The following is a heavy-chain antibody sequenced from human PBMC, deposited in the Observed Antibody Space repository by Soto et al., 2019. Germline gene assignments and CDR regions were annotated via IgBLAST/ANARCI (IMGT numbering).Heavy chain of an antibody. CDR2: IYYSGST. Sequence: SETLSLTCTVSGGSISSYYWSWIRQPPGKGLEWIGYIYYSGSTNYNPSLKSRVTISVDTSKNQFSLKLSSVTAADTAVYYCARADYCGGECYPYYFDYWGQGTLVTVSS. V-gene: IGHV4-59*01. CDR1: GGSISSYY. D-gene: IGHD2-21*01. J-gene: IGHJ4*02. CDR3: ARADYCGGECYPYYFDY.